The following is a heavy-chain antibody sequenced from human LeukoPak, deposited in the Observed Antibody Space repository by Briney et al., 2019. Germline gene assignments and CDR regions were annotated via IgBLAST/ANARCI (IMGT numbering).Heavy chain of an antibody. CDR1: GGTFSSYA. CDR3: AISSHRRSEYYYYYYMDV. V-gene: IGHV1-69*13. D-gene: IGHD2-15*01. CDR2: IIPIFGTA. J-gene: IGHJ6*03. Sequence: ASVKVSCKASGGTFSSYAISWVRQAPGQGLEWMGGIIPIFGTANYAQKFQGRVTITADESTSTAYMELSSLRSEDTAVYYCAISSHRRSEYYYYYYMDVWGKGTTVTVSS.